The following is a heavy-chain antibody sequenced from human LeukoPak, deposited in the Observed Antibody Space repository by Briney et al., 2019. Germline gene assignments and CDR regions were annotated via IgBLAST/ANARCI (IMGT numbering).Heavy chain of an antibody. D-gene: IGHD6-19*01. J-gene: IGHJ5*02. CDR3: ASNIAVSLDGFDP. V-gene: IGHV1-2*02. CDR1: GYTFTNYY. CDR2: VNPRSGDT. Sequence: GASVKVSCKGSGYTFTNYYIHWVRQAPGQGLVWMGRVNPRSGDTEYAHDFEGRVFMTRDTSISTAFMEVRGLRPDDTAVYFCASNIAVSLDGFDPWGQGTLVTVSS.